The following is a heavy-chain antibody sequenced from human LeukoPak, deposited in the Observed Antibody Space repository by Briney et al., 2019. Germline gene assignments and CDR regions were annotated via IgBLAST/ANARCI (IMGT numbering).Heavy chain of an antibody. J-gene: IGHJ4*02. D-gene: IGHD3-10*01. V-gene: IGHV3-23*01. CDR1: GFTFSSYA. CDR3: SRISVVSRSGPLDY. Sequence: GGSLRLSCALSGFTFSSYAMTWVPQSPGKALEGVSTFRSGAYTYYADSVKGRLSISRDNCKNTLYLEMNSLSGEDAAVYYCSRISVVSRSGPLDYWGQGTLVTVSS. CDR2: FRSGAYT.